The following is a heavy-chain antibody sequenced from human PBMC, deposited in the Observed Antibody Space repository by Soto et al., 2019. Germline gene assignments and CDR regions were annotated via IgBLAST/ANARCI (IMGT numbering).Heavy chain of an antibody. J-gene: IGHJ4*02. CDR1: GFTFSDYY. D-gene: IGHD3-3*01. V-gene: IGHV3-11*01. CDR3: ARDNRVLRFLEWLSDFDY. Sequence: QVQLVESGGGLVKPGGSLRLSCAASGFTFSDYYMSWIRQAPGKGLEWVSYISSSGSTIYYADSVKGRFTISRDNAKNSLYLQMNSLRAEDTAVYYCARDNRVLRFLEWLSDFDYWGQGTLVTVSS. CDR2: ISSSGSTI.